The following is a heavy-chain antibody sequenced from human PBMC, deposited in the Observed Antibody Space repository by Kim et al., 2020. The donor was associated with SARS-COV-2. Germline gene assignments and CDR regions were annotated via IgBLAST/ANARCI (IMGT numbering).Heavy chain of an antibody. D-gene: IGHD6-13*01. CDR1: GFTFGDYA. CDR2: IRSKAYGGTT. J-gene: IGHJ4*02. V-gene: IGHV3-49*04. Sequence: GGSLRLSCTASGFTFGDYAMSWVRQAPGKGLEWVGFIRSKAYGGTTEYAASVKGRFTISRDDSKSIAYLQMNSLKTEDTAVYYCTRFIAAAARAIYYFDFWGQGNLGTVSP. CDR3: TRFIAAAARAIYYFDF.